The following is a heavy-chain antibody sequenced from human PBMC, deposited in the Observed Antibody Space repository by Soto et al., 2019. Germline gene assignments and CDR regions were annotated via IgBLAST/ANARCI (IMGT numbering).Heavy chain of an antibody. CDR3: AKGYRPLGGAFDI. Sequence: PGGSLRLSCAASGFTFSSYAMSWVRQAPGKGLEWVSGITHSGGSTYYTDSVKGRFTISRDNSKYTLYLQMNNLRAEDTAVYYCAKGYRPLGGAFDIWVQGTMVTV. J-gene: IGHJ3*02. CDR2: ITHSGGST. D-gene: IGHD3-16*01. V-gene: IGHV3-23*01. CDR1: GFTFSSYA.